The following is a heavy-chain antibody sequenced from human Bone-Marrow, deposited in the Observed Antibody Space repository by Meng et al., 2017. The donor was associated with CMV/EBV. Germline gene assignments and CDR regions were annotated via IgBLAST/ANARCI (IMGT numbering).Heavy chain of an antibody. CDR2: ISGSGGST. CDR3: AIFSGSYYSYGMDV. J-gene: IGHJ6*02. D-gene: IGHD1-26*01. V-gene: IGHV3-23*01. Sequence: LSLTCAASGFTFSSYAMSWVRQAPGKGLEWVSAISGSGGSTYYADSVKGRFTISRDNSKNTLYLQMNSLRAEDTAVYYCAIFSGSYYSYGMDVWGQGTTVTVSS. CDR1: GFTFSSYA.